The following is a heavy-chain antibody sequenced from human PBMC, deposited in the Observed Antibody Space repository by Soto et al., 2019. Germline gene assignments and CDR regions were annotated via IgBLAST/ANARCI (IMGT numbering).Heavy chain of an antibody. Sequence: PSETLSLTCTVPGGSVSTGMKYWGWVRQPPGKALEFIGYMYKTGETLLNSSLKSRVTLSMETSKNQFSLTLSSVTAADTAVYFCMKAHESGDFLGMSVWGPGTTVTVYS. V-gene: IGHV4-61*01. J-gene: IGHJ6*02. D-gene: IGHD3-10*01. CDR1: GGSVSTGMKY. CDR3: MKAHESGDFLGMSV. CDR2: MYKTGET.